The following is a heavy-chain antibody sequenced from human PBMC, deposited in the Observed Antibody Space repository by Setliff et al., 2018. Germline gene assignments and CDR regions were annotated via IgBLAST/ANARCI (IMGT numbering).Heavy chain of an antibody. CDR2: TLPMFGTT. J-gene: IGHJ6*03. V-gene: IGHV1-69*05. CDR1: GGSFSSYG. Sequence: ASVKVSCKASGGSFSSYGITWVRQAPGQGLEWMGGTLPMFGTTNYAQKFQGRVTIITDESTSTAYMELSSVRSEDTAVSFCAREGVDTRSSTDYRYYRDVWGKGTTVTVSS. D-gene: IGHD5-18*01. CDR3: AREGVDTRSSTDYRYYRDV.